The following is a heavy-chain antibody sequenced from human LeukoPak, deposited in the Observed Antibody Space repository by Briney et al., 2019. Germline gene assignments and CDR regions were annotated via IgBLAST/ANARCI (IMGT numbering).Heavy chain of an antibody. J-gene: IGHJ4*02. CDR3: AKVGPYSSGWYYFDY. Sequence: GGSLRLSCAASGFTFSSYGMHWVRQAPGKGLERVAVISYDGSNKYYADSVKGRFTISRDNSKNTLYLQMNSLRAEDTAVYYCAKVGPYSSGWYYFDYWGQGTLVTVSS. CDR2: ISYDGSNK. CDR1: GFTFSSYG. V-gene: IGHV3-30*18. D-gene: IGHD6-19*01.